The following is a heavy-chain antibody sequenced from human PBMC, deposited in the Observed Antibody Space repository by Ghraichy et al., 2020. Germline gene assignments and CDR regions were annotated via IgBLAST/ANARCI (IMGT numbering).Heavy chain of an antibody. CDR2: ISSDGNKK. CDR3: ARDSRNSSSLDY. CDR1: GLTFSSYA. D-gene: IGHD6-13*01. Sequence: GGSLRLSCAASGLTFSSYAMHWVRQAPGKGLEWVAVISSDGNKKYHADSVKGRFTISRDNSKNTLYLQMNSLRAEDTAVYYCARDSRNSSSLDYWGQGTLVTVSS. J-gene: IGHJ4*02. V-gene: IGHV3-30*04.